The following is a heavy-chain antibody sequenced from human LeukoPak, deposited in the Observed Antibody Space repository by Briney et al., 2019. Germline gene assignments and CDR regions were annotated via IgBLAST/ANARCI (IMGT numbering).Heavy chain of an antibody. J-gene: IGHJ6*04. CDR3: ARVSGMDV. CDR2: INHSGST. CDR1: GGSFSGYY. D-gene: IGHD5/OR15-5a*01. V-gene: IGHV4-34*01. Sequence: SETLSLTCAVYGGSFSGYYWSWIRQPPGKGLEWIGEINHSGSTNHNPSLKSRVTISVDTSKNQFSLKLSSVTAADTAVYYCARVSGMDVWGKGTTVTVSS.